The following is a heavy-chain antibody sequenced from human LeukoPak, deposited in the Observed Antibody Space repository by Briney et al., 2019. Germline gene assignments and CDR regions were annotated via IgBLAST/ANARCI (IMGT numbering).Heavy chain of an antibody. CDR2: INHSGST. J-gene: IGHJ4*02. CDR3: ARTSSSGWSFFDF. D-gene: IGHD6-19*01. CDR1: GGSFSGYY. Sequence: PSETLSLTCAVYGGSFSGYYWSWIRQPPGKGLEWIGEINHSGSTNYNPSLKSRVTISVDTSKNQFSLKLSSVTAADTAVYYCARTSSSGWSFFDFWGQGTLVTVSS. V-gene: IGHV4-34*01.